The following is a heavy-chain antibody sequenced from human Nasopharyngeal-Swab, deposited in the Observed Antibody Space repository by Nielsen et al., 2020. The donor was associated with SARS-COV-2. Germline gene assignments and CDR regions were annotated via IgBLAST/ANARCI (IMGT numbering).Heavy chain of an antibody. D-gene: IGHD6-6*01. CDR1: GFTFSRYW. J-gene: IGHJ5*02. Sequence: VGSLSLSCAASGFTFSRYWIHWVRQAPGKGLVWVSRINSDGSSTSYADSVKGRFTISRDNAKNTLYLQMNSLRAEDTAVYYCARVGYSSSPGGWFDPWGQGTLVTVSS. V-gene: IGHV3-74*01. CDR3: ARVGYSSSPGGWFDP. CDR2: INSDGSST.